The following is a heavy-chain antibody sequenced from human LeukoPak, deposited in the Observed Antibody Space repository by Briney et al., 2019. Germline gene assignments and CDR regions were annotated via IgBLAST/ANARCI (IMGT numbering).Heavy chain of an antibody. CDR1: GFTFSNAW. V-gene: IGHV3-15*01. CDR3: WDTNWNGDWDY. CDR2: IKSKAHGGTT. J-gene: IGHJ4*02. D-gene: IGHD1-1*01. Sequence: EGSLRLSCAASGFTFSNAWMHWVRQAPGKGLEWVGRIKSKAHGGTTDYAAPEKGGFTISRDDSKNTLYLQMNSLKTEDTAVYYCWDTNWNGDWDYWGQGTLVTVSS.